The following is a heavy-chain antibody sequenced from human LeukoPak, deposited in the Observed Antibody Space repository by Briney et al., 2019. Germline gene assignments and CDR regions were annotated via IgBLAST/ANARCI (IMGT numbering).Heavy chain of an antibody. CDR2: IYYSGST. CDR1: GGSISSYY. V-gene: IGHV4-59*08. Sequence: SETLSLTCTVSGGSISSYYWSWIRQPPGKGLEWIGYIYYSGSTNYNPSLKSRVAISVDTSKNQFSLKLSSVTAADTAVYYCARHFRGEYSYGWNYFDYWGQGTLVTVSS. J-gene: IGHJ4*02. D-gene: IGHD5-18*01. CDR3: ARHFRGEYSYGWNYFDY.